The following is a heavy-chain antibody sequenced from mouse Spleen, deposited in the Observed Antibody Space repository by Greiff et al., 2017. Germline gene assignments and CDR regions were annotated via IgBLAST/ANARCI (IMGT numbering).Heavy chain of an antibody. Sequence: QVQLQQSGAELARPGASVKLSCKASGYTFTDYYITWVTQRTGQGLEWIGEIYPGSGNTYYNEKFKGTATLTADKSSSTAYMQLSSVTSEDTAVYFCARRGYGDRGDFDDGGQGTTLTVSS. D-gene: IGHD2-13*01. CDR1: GYTFTDYY. V-gene: IGHV1-77*01. CDR2: IYPGSGNT. CDR3: ARRGYGDRGDFDD. J-gene: IGHJ2*01.